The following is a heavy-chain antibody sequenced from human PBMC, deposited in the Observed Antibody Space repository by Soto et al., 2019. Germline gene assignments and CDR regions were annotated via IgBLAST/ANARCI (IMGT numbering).Heavy chain of an antibody. CDR3: AKDSIPYSSSYDLDH. CDR1: GFSFSGYA. CDR2: ITGTGVSI. V-gene: IGHV3-23*01. D-gene: IGHD6-6*01. Sequence: EVQLLESGGGLVQPGGSLRLSCVASGFSFSGYAMSWVRQAPGKGLVWVSSITGTGVSIYYADSVRGGFTISRDNSKNTLYLQMSSLRAEDAARYYCAKDSIPYSSSYDLDHWGRGALVTVSS. J-gene: IGHJ4*02.